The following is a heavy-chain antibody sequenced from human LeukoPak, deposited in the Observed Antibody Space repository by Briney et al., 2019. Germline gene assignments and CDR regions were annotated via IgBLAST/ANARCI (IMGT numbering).Heavy chain of an antibody. CDR2: INSDGSST. Sequence: RINSDGSSTSYADSVKGRFTISRDNAKNTLYLQMNSLRAEDTAVYYCARASGYSSSWPFDYWGQGTLVTVSS. CDR3: ARASGYSSSWPFDY. D-gene: IGHD6-13*01. V-gene: IGHV3-74*01. J-gene: IGHJ4*02.